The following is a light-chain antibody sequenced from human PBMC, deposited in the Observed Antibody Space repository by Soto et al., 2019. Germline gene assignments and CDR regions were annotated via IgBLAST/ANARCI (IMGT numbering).Light chain of an antibody. Sequence: QSALTQPASVSGSPGQSIAISCTGTSSDVGDYNYVSWYQQHPGKAPKLMIYEVSNRPSGVSDRFSGSKSGNTASLTISGLQAEDEADYFCISKRSSTTGVFGGGTKLTVL. CDR1: SSDVGDYNY. J-gene: IGLJ3*02. CDR2: EVS. V-gene: IGLV2-14*01. CDR3: ISKRSSTTGV.